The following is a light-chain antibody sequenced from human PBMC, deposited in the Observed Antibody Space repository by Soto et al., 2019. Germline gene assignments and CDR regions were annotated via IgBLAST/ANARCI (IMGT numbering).Light chain of an antibody. V-gene: IGKV3-20*01. CDR3: LRYGDSPPAYT. J-gene: IGKJ2*01. CDR1: QSVSSRN. Sequence: EIVLTQSPGTVSLSPGERATLSCRASQSVSSRNLAWYRQKPGQAPSLLIFCASNRATGIPDRFSGSGSGTDFTLNISTLEPEDCAVYYCLRYGDSPPAYTFGQGTKLEIK. CDR2: CAS.